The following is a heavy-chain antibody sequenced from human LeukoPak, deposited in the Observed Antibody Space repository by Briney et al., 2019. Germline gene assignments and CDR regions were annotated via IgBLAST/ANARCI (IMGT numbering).Heavy chain of an antibody. V-gene: IGHV4-59*01. D-gene: IGHD3-16*01. CDR1: GGSISSYY. J-gene: IGHJ4*02. CDR3: ARDPSTFYFDY. CDR2: IYSSGST. Sequence: SETLSLTCTVAGGSISSYYWSCIRQPPGKGLEWIGYIYSSGSTDYNPSLKSRVTISVDTSKSQFFLKLSSVTAADTAIYYCARDPSTFYFDYWGQGALVTVSS.